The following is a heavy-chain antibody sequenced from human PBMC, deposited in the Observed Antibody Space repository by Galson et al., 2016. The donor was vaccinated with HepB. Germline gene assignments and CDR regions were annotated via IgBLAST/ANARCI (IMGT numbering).Heavy chain of an antibody. CDR3: ARKGGIYSPWGY. V-gene: IGHV3-7*03. CDR1: GLTFSSYS. J-gene: IGHJ4*02. CDR2: IKQDGNEK. D-gene: IGHD3-10*01. Sequence: SLRLSCAASGLTFSSYSMNWVRQAPGKGLEWVANIKQDGNEKYYVDSVKGRFTISRDNAKNSMYLQMNSLRAEDTAVYYCARKGGIYSPWGYWGQGTLVTVSS.